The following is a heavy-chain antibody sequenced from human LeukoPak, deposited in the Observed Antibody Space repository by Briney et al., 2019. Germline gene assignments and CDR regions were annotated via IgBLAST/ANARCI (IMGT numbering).Heavy chain of an antibody. CDR2: INVHNGNT. Sequence: ASVKVSCKASGYTFTSYGISWVRQAPGQGLEWMGWINVHNGNTNYAQKLQGRVTMTTDTSTSTAYMELRSLRSDDTAVYYCARGSRISMIADYWGQGALVTVSS. D-gene: IGHD3-22*01. V-gene: IGHV1-18*01. J-gene: IGHJ4*02. CDR3: ARGSRISMIADY. CDR1: GYTFTSYG.